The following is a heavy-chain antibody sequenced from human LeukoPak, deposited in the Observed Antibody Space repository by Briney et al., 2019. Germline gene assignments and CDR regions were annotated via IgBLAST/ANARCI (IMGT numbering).Heavy chain of an antibody. J-gene: IGHJ4*02. D-gene: IGHD3-3*01. V-gene: IGHV4-61*02. CDR2: IYTSGST. CDR1: GASISSGSYY. Sequence: PSQTLSLTCTVSGASISSGSYYWSWIRQPAGKGLEWIGRIYTSGSTNYSPSLKTRVTISVDRSKNQFSLKLSSVTAANTAVYYCARGLNDSWTGENYWGQGTLVTVSS. CDR3: ARGLNDSWTGENY.